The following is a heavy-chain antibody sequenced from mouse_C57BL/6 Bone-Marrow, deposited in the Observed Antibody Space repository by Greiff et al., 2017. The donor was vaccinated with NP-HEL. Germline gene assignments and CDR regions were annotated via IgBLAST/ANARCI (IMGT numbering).Heavy chain of an antibody. D-gene: IGHD1-1*01. J-gene: IGHJ4*01. CDR1: GYTFTNYW. V-gene: IGHV1-63*01. CDR2: IYPGGGYT. CDR3: ARWNYGSSYYYAMDD. Sequence: LVESGAELVRPGTSVKMSCKASGYTFTNYWIGWAKQRPGHGLEWIGDIYPGGGYTNYNEKFKGKATLTADKSSSTAYMQFSSLTSEESAIYYCARWNYGSSYYYAMDDWGKGTSVTVSS.